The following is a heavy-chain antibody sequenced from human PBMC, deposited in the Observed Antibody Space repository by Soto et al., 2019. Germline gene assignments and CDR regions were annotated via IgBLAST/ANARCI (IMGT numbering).Heavy chain of an antibody. Sequence: SETLSLTCAVSGGSISSGGYSWSWIRQPPGKGLEWIGYIYHSGSTYYNPSLKSRVTISVDRSKNQFSLKLSSVTAADTAVYYCARTTMVRGVIICGMDVWGQGTTVTVSS. CDR3: ARTTMVRGVIICGMDV. J-gene: IGHJ6*02. CDR1: GGSISSGGYS. D-gene: IGHD3-10*01. V-gene: IGHV4-30-2*01. CDR2: IYHSGST.